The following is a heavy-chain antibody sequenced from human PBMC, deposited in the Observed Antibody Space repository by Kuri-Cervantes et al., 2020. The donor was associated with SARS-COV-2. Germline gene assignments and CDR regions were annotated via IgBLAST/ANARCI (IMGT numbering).Heavy chain of an antibody. V-gene: IGHV3-23*01. Sequence: GESLKISCAASGFTFSSYAMSWVRQAPGKGLEWVSAISGGGGGTYYADSVKGRFTISRDNSKSTLYLQMDFLRAEDTAVYYCAKAPNYYGSGGENYWGQGTLVTVSS. D-gene: IGHD3-10*01. CDR3: AKAPNYYGSGGENY. CDR2: ISGGGGGT. J-gene: IGHJ4*02. CDR1: GFTFSSYA.